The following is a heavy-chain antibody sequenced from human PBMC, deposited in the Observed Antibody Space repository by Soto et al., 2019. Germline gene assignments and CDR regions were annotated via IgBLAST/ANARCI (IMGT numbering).Heavy chain of an antibody. V-gene: IGHV3-49*03. J-gene: IGHJ3*02. CDR2: IRSKAYGGTT. D-gene: IGHD3-9*01. Sequence: GGSLRLSCTASGFTFGDYAMSWFRQAPGKGLEWVGFIRSKAYGGTTEYAASVKGRFTISRDDSKSIAYLQMNSLKTEDTAVYYCTRENLLRYFDWPKRPDFDIWGQGTMVTVSS. CDR3: TRENLLRYFDWPKRPDFDI. CDR1: GFTFGDYA.